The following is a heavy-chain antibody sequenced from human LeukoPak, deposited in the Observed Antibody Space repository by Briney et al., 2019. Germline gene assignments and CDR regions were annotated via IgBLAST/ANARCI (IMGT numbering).Heavy chain of an antibody. Sequence: GGSLRLSCAASGFTVSSNYMSWVRQAPGKGLEWVSVIYSGGSTYYADSVKGRFTISRDNSKNTLYLQMNSLRAEDTAVYYCARDPGPLWFGTGDYYYYYGMDVWGQGTTVTVSS. CDR1: GFTVSSNY. V-gene: IGHV3-66*01. CDR2: IYSGGST. J-gene: IGHJ6*02. CDR3: ARDPGPLWFGTGDYYYYYGMDV. D-gene: IGHD3-10*01.